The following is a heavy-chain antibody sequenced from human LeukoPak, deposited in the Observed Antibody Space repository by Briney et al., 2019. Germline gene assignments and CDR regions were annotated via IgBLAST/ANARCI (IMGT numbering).Heavy chain of an antibody. V-gene: IGHV3-33*06. D-gene: IGHD6-19*01. CDR3: AKTPRAKYSSGWYGNY. CDR2: IWYDGSNK. Sequence: GGSLRLSCAASGFTFSSYGMHWVRQAPGKGLEWVAVIWYDGSNKYYADSVKGRFTISRDNSKNTLYLQMNSLRAEDTAVYYCAKTPRAKYSSGWYGNYWGQGTLVTVSS. CDR1: GFTFSSYG. J-gene: IGHJ4*02.